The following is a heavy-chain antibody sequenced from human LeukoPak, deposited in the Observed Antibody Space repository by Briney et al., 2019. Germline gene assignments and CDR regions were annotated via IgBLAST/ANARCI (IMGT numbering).Heavy chain of an antibody. CDR3: ARGLYDWNFVYVS. Sequence: SETLSLTCTVSGASISSYFWSWIRQPPGKGLEWIGYIYSSGGTNYNPSLKSRVAMSVDTSKNQFSLKLSSVTAADTAVYYCARGLYDWNFVYVSWGQGTLVTVSS. V-gene: IGHV4-59*01. D-gene: IGHD1-7*01. CDR1: GASISSYF. J-gene: IGHJ4*02. CDR2: IYSSGGT.